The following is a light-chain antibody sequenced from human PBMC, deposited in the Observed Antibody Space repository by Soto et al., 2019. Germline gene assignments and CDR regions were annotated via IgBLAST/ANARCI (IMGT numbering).Light chain of an antibody. Sequence: QSALTQPPSASGSPGQSVTFSCTGTSSDVGAYNSFSWYQQHPGKAPKLMIYEVNKRPSGVPDRFSGSKSGNTASLTVSGLQAEDEADYYCSSYAGGNNLLFGGGTQLTVL. CDR3: SSYAGGNNLL. CDR2: EVN. CDR1: SSDVGAYNS. J-gene: IGLJ3*02. V-gene: IGLV2-8*01.